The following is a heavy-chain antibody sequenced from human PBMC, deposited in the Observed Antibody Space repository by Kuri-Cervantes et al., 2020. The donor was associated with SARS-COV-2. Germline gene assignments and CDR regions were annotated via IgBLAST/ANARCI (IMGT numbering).Heavy chain of an antibody. CDR1: GFIFSRYW. CDR3: VRDGDHWNFDY. D-gene: IGHD1-1*01. V-gene: IGHV3-74*01. CDR2: ITNDGRAT. J-gene: IGHJ4*02. Sequence: GESLKISCTASGFIFSRYWMYWVRQAPGKGLVWVSCITNDGRATTYADSVKGRFTVSRDNAKNMLFLQMNSLRAEDTAVYYCVRDGDHWNFDYWGQGTLVTVSS.